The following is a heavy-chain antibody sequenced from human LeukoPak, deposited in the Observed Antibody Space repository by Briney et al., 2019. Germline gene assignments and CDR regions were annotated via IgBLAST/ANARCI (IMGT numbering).Heavy chain of an antibody. CDR2: IYTSGST. CDR3: ARDATSYYGSGSYDY. Sequence: SETLSLTCTVSGGSISSYYWSWIRQPAGKGLEWIGRIYTSGSTDYHPSLKSRLTISVHTSKNQFSLKLSSVTAADTAVYSCARDATSYYGSGSYDYWGQGTLVTVSS. CDR1: GGSISSYY. V-gene: IGHV4-4*07. J-gene: IGHJ4*02. D-gene: IGHD3-10*01.